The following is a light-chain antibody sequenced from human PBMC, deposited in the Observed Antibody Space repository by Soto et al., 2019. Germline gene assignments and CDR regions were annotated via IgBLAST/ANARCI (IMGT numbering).Light chain of an antibody. J-gene: IGLJ2*01. CDR3: SSYKSSSTHMV. V-gene: IGLV2-14*03. CDR1: SSDVGGYNY. CDR2: DVS. Sequence: QSALTQPASVSGSPGQSITISCTGTSSDVGGYNYVSWYQRHPGKAPKLMIYDVSNRPSGVSNRFSGSKSGNTASLTISGRQDDDEAAYYCSSYKSSSTHMVFGGGTKLTVL.